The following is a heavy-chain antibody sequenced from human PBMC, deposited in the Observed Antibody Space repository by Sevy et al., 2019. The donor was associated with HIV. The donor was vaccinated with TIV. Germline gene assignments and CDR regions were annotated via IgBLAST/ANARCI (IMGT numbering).Heavy chain of an antibody. D-gene: IGHD6-6*01. CDR1: GGSISSGGYY. CDR2: IYYSGST. J-gene: IGHJ4*02. V-gene: IGHV4-31*03. Sequence: SETLSLTCTVSGGSISSGGYYWSWIRQHPGKGLEWIGYIYYSGSTYYNPSLKSRFTISVDTSKNQFSLKLSSVTAADTAVYYCARDISSSGGAFDYWGQGTLVTVSS. CDR3: ARDISSSGGAFDY.